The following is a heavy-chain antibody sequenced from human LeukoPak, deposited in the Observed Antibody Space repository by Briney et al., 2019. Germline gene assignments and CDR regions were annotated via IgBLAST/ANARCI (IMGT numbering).Heavy chain of an antibody. CDR2: ISSSSSYI. V-gene: IGHV3-21*01. Sequence: GGSLRLSCAAPGFTFSSYSMNWVRQAPGKGLEWVSSISSSSSYIYYADSVKGRFTISRDNAKNSLYLQMNSLRAEDTAVYYCARDSSGYHDAFDIWGQGTMVTVSS. CDR3: ARDSSGYHDAFDI. D-gene: IGHD3-22*01. CDR1: GFTFSSYS. J-gene: IGHJ3*02.